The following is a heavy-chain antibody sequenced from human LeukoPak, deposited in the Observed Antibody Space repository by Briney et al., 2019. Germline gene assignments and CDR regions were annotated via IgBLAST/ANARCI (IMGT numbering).Heavy chain of an antibody. CDR3: AREYGGYAEYFQH. CDR2: INPNSGGT. D-gene: IGHD4-17*01. CDR1: GYTFTGYY. Sequence: APVKVSCKASGYTFTGYYMHWVRQAPGQGLEWMGWINPNSGGTNYAQKFQGRVTMTRDTSISTAYMELSRLRSDDTAVYYCAREYGGYAEYFQHWGQGTLVTVSS. V-gene: IGHV1-2*02. J-gene: IGHJ1*01.